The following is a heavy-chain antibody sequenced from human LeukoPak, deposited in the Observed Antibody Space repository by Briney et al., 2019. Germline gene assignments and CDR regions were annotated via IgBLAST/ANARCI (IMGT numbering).Heavy chain of an antibody. Sequence: GGSLRLSCAASGFIFSNYWMSWVRQAPGKGLEWVANIKQDGSEKYYVDSVKGRFTISRDNAKNSLYLQMNSLRAEDAAVYYCARDWYDNSDAFDIWGQGAMVTVSS. CDR2: IKQDGSEK. CDR1: GFIFSNYW. V-gene: IGHV3-7*01. J-gene: IGHJ3*02. CDR3: ARDWYDNSDAFDI. D-gene: IGHD3-9*01.